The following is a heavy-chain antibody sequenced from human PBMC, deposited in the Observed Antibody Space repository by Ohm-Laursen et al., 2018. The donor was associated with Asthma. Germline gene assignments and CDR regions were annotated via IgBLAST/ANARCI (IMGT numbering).Heavy chain of an antibody. Sequence: ASVKVSCKASGYTFTGYYMHWVRQAPGQGLEWMGRINPNSGGTNYAQKFQGRVTMTRDTSISTAYMELSRLRSDDTAVYYCARIGYSSSWYDYYYGMDVWGQGTTVTVSS. J-gene: IGHJ6*02. V-gene: IGHV1-2*06. CDR3: ARIGYSSSWYDYYYGMDV. CDR2: INPNSGGT. D-gene: IGHD6-13*01. CDR1: GYTFTGYY.